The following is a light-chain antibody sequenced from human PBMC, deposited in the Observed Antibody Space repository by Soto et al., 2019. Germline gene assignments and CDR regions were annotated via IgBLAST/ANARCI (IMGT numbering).Light chain of an antibody. Sequence: QSALTQPASVSGSPGQSITISCTGTNSDVGGYNYVSWYQQHPGKAPKLMIYDVSNRPSGVSYRLSGSKSGNTASLTISGLQAEDEADYYCSSYTSSSTLGVFGTGTKVTVL. CDR2: DVS. CDR1: NSDVGGYNY. V-gene: IGLV2-14*01. J-gene: IGLJ1*01. CDR3: SSYTSSSTLGV.